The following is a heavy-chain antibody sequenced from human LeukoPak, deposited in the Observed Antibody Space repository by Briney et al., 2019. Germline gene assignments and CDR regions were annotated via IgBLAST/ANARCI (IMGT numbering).Heavy chain of an antibody. CDR2: ISGSGGST. D-gene: IGHD6-13*01. CDR3: AKDRGSSSWYLDY. J-gene: IGHJ4*02. CDR1: RFTFSSYA. Sequence: GGSLRLSCAASRFTFSSYAMSWVRQAPGKGLEWVSAISGSGGSTYYAGSVKGRFTISRDNSKNTLYLQMNSLRAEDTAVYYCAKDRGSSSWYLDYWGQGTLVTVSS. V-gene: IGHV3-23*01.